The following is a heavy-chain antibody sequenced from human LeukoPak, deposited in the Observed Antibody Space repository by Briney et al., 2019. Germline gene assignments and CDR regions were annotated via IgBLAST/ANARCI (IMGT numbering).Heavy chain of an antibody. CDR1: GGSISSYY. Sequence: SETLSLTCSVSGGSISSYYWNWIRQPAGKGLEWIGRVSNTGTTNYNPSLKSRVTMSLDTSKSQFSLSLSSVTAADTAIYWCAKSGDFYFGMDIWGQGTTVTVSS. CDR2: VSNTGTT. V-gene: IGHV4-4*07. D-gene: IGHD2-15*01. CDR3: AKSGDFYFGMDI. J-gene: IGHJ6*02.